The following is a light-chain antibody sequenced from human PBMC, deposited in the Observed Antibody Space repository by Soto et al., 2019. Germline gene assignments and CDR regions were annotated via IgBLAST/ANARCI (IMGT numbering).Light chain of an antibody. CDR2: EVS. CDR3: SSYTTTTRL. J-gene: IGLJ3*02. CDR1: SSDIGSNNY. Sequence: QSVLTQPASVSGSPGQSITISCTGTSSDIGSNNYVSWFQQRPGKAPTLIIYEVSNRPSGVSTHFSVSKSGNTASLTISGILPEDEAEYYCSSYTTTTRLFGGGTKLTVL. V-gene: IGLV2-14*01.